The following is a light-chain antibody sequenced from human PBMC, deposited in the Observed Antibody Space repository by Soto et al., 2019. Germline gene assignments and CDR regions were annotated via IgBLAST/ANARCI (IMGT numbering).Light chain of an antibody. Sequence: QSVLTQPASVSGSPGQSITISCTGTSSDFGFYNYVSWYQHHPGKAPKLMIYEVSNRPSWVSYRFSGSKSGNTASLTISGLQAEDEAVYYCSSYTTSSTPVLFGGGTKLTVL. CDR1: SSDFGFYNY. CDR2: EVS. J-gene: IGLJ2*01. V-gene: IGLV2-14*01. CDR3: SSYTTSSTPVL.